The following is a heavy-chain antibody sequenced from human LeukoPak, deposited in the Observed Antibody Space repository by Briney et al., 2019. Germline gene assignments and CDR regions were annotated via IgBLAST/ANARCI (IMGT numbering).Heavy chain of an antibody. V-gene: IGHV3-30*18. CDR2: ISYDGSNK. J-gene: IGHJ6*02. D-gene: IGHD5-18*01. CDR3: AKAIQIYGMDV. Sequence: PGGSLRLSCVASGFTFSSYGMHWVRQAPGKGLEWVAVISYDGSNKYYADSVKGRFTISRDNSKNTLYLQMNSLRAEDTAVYYCAKAIQIYGMDVWGQGTTVTVSS. CDR1: GFTFSSYG.